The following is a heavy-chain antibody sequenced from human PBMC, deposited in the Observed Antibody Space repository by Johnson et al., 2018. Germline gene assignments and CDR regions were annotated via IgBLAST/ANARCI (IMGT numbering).Heavy chain of an antibody. V-gene: IGHV4-34*11. CDR2: IYYSGST. J-gene: IGHJ3*01. Sequence: QVQLQQWGAGLLKPSETLSLTCAVYGGSFSGYYWSWIRQPPGKGLEWIGYIYYSGSTNYNPSLKSRVTISVDTAKNQFSLKLSSVTAADTAVYYCVRGGYGGTEPLWGQGTMVTVSS. CDR1: GGSFSGYY. CDR3: VRGGYGGTEPL. D-gene: IGHD4-23*01.